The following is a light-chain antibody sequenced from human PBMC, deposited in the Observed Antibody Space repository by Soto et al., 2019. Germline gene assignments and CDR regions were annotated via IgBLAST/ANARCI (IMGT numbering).Light chain of an antibody. J-gene: IGKJ5*01. CDR1: QSISSY. CDR3: QQSYSTPPT. V-gene: IGKV1-39*01. CDR2: AAS. Sequence: DIQMTQSPSSLSASVGDRVTITCRASQSISSYLNWNQQKPGKAPKILIYAASSLQSGVPSRFSGSGSGTDFTLTISSLQPEDFATYYCQQSYSTPPTFGQGTRLEI.